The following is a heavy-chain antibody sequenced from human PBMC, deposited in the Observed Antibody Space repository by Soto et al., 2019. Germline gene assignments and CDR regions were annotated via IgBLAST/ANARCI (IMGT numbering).Heavy chain of an antibody. J-gene: IGHJ4*02. CDR1: GYTFTNYG. V-gene: IGHV1-18*04. D-gene: IGHD4-17*01. CDR3: VRAGGDNPRALDY. Sequence: QVQLVQSGAEVKKPGASVKVSCKASGYTFTNYGFSWVRQAPGQGLEWMGWISAYSGDTKYAQKLQGRVTMTTDTSTSTADMELRSLISDDTAVYYCVRAGGDNPRALDYWGQGTLVTVSP. CDR2: ISAYSGDT.